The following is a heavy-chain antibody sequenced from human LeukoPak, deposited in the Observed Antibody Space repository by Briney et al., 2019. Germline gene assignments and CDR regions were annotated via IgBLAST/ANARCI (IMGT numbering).Heavy chain of an antibody. CDR1: RNDH. CDR3: AELGITMIGGV. Sequence: PGGSLRLSCAPSRNDHMHWVRQAPGKGLEWVAGISADGIGKYYADSVKGRFTISRDNAKNSLYLQMNSLRAEDTTVYYCAELGITMIGGVWGKGTTVTISS. CDR2: ISADGIGK. D-gene: IGHD3-10*02. J-gene: IGHJ6*04. V-gene: IGHV3-30*04.